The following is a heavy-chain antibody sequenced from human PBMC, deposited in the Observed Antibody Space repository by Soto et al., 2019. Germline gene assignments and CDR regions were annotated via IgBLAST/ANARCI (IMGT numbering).Heavy chain of an antibody. D-gene: IGHD6-13*01. J-gene: IGHJ4*02. V-gene: IGHV1-69*06. CDR3: ARDSSRTDFDY. CDR1: GGTFSSYA. CDR2: IIPIFGTA. Sequence: ASVKVSCKASGGTFSSYAISWVRQAPGQGLEWIGGIIPIFGTANYAQKFQGRVTITADKSTSTAYMELSSLRSEDTAVYYCARDSSRTDFDYWGQGTLVTVSS.